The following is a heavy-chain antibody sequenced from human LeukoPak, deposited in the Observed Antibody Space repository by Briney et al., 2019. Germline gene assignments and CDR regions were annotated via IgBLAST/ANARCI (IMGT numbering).Heavy chain of an antibody. CDR2: IYHSGST. J-gene: IGHJ4*02. CDR3: ARERGDTAMVTVDY. CDR1: GGSISSSNW. D-gene: IGHD5-18*01. V-gene: IGHV4-4*02. Sequence: SGTLSLTCAVSGGSISSSNWWSWVRQPPGKGLEWIGEIYHSGSTNYNPSLKSRVTIPVDKSKNQFSLKLSSVTAADTAVYYCARERGDTAMVTVDYWGQGTLVTVSS.